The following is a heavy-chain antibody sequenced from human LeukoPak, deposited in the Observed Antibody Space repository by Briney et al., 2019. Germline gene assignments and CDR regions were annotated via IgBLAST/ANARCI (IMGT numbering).Heavy chain of an antibody. CDR3: VRGRTSYNWFDP. CDR2: IFHSGST. J-gene: IGHJ5*02. V-gene: IGHV4-59*01. Sequence: SETLSLTCTVSGGSISSYYWTWIRQPPGKGLEWIGYIFHSGSTNYNPSLKSRVTISVDTSKNQFSLKLSSVTAADTAVYYRVRGRTSYNWFDPWGQGTLVTVSS. D-gene: IGHD1-26*01. CDR1: GGSISSYY.